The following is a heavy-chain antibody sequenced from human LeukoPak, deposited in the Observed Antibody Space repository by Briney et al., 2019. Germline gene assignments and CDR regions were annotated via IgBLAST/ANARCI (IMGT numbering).Heavy chain of an antibody. Sequence: HPGGSLRLSCAASGFTFSSCSMNWVRQAPGKGLEWVSYISSSSSMIYYADSVKGRFTISRDNAKNSLYLQMKSLRDEDTAIYYCARDYGDLPARVPYFDYWGQGTLVTVSS. J-gene: IGHJ4*02. CDR3: ARDYGDLPARVPYFDY. CDR2: ISSSSSMI. D-gene: IGHD4-17*01. CDR1: GFTFSSCS. V-gene: IGHV3-48*02.